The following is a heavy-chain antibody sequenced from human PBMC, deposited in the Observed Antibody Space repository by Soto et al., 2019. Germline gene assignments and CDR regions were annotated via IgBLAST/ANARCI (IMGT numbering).Heavy chain of an antibody. V-gene: IGHV4-34*01. CDR2: INHSGST. Sequence: SETLCHTCPFYGGSFSDYYWSWIRQPPGKGLEWIGEINHSGSTNYNPSLKSRFTISVDTSKNQFSLNLSSVTAADTAVYYCSRARAAGYGMDVWGQGTTVT. D-gene: IGHD6-13*01. CDR1: GGSFSDYY. J-gene: IGHJ6*02. CDR3: SRARAAGYGMDV.